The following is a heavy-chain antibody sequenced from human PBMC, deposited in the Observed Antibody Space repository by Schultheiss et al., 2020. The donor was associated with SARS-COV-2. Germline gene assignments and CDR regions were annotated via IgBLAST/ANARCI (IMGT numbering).Heavy chain of an antibody. Sequence: LRLSCTVSGGSISSGGYYWSWIRQHPGKGLEWIGYIYYSGSTYYNPSLKSRVTISVDTSKNQFSLKLSSVTAADTAVYYCARGAAVWCSGGSCYSGAFDIWGQGTMVTVSS. CDR1: GGSISSGGYY. J-gene: IGHJ3*02. CDR2: IYYSGST. V-gene: IGHV4-31*03. CDR3: ARGAAVWCSGGSCYSGAFDI. D-gene: IGHD2-15*01.